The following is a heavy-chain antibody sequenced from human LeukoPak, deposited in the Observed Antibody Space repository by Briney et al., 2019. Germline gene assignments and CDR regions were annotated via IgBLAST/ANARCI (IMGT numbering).Heavy chain of an antibody. CDR2: INHSGST. D-gene: IGHD2-2*01. Sequence: PSETLSLTCAVYGGSFSGYYWSWIRQPPGKGLEWIGEINHSGSTNYDPSLKSRVTISVDTSKNQFSLKLSSVTAADTAVYYCARGLLVPAALWPDAFDIWGQGTMVTVSS. CDR3: ARGLLVPAALWPDAFDI. V-gene: IGHV4-34*01. J-gene: IGHJ3*02. CDR1: GGSFSGYY.